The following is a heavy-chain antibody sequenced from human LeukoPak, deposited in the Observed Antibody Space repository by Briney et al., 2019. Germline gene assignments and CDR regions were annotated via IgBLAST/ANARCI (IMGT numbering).Heavy chain of an antibody. V-gene: IGHV4-34*01. CDR3: ARLDYYYYYMDV. CDR2: INHSGST. CDR1: GGSFSGYY. Sequence: NSSETLSLTCAVYGGSFSGYYWSWIRQPPGKGLEWIGEINHSGSTNYNPSLKSRVTISVDTSKNQFSLKLSSVTAADTAVYYCARLDYYYYYMDVWGKGTTVTISS. J-gene: IGHJ6*03.